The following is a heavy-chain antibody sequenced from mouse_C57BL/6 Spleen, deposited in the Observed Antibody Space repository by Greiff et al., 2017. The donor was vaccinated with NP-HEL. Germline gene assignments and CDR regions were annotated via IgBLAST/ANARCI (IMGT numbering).Heavy chain of an antibody. Sequence: QVQLQQPGAELVRPGSSVKLSCKASGYTFTSYWMHWVKQRPIQGLEWIGNIDPSDSETHYNQQFKDKATLTVDKSSSTAYMQLRRLTSEDAAVYYCAREGAYYSNSAWLAYWGQGTLVTVSA. D-gene: IGHD2-5*01. CDR3: AREGAYYSNSAWLAY. J-gene: IGHJ3*01. CDR2: IDPSDSET. CDR1: GYTFTSYW. V-gene: IGHV1-52*01.